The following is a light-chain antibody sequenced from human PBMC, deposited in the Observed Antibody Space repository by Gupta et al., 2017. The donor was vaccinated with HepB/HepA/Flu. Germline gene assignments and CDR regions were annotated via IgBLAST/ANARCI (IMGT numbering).Light chain of an antibody. Sequence: GQTVRITCRGDSLRSYYASWYQQKPGQAPVLVIYGKNNRPSGIPDRFSGSSSGNTASLTITGAQAEDEADYYCNSRDSSGNHLGHVVFGGGTKLTVL. CDR1: SLRSYY. V-gene: IGLV3-19*01. CDR3: NSRDSSGNHLGHVV. J-gene: IGLJ2*01. CDR2: GKN.